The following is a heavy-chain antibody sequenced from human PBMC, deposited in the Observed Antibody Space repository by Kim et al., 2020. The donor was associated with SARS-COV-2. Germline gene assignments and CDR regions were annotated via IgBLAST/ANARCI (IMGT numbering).Heavy chain of an antibody. V-gene: IGHV3-9*01. Sequence: GGSLRLSCAASGFTFDDYAMHWVRQAPGKGLEWVSGISWDSGRIGYADSVKGRFTISRDNAKNSLYLQMNSLRAEDTALYYCAKDTEVVQETLTTFDYWGQGALVTVS. D-gene: IGHD3-22*01. CDR2: ISWDSGRI. CDR3: AKDTEVVQETLTTFDY. CDR1: GFTFDDYA. J-gene: IGHJ4*02.